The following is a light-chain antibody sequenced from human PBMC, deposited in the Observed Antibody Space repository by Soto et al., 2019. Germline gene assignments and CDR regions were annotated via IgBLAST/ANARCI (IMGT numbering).Light chain of an antibody. Sequence: QSALTQPPSASGSPGQSVTISCTGTASDVGGSNSVSWYQQHPGKAPHLMIYDVNKRPAGVPDRCSGSNSGNTASLTVSGLQDADEAYYFCSSYAPSDVVFGGGTKLTVL. CDR3: SSYAPSDVV. J-gene: IGLJ2*01. CDR1: ASDVGGSNS. V-gene: IGLV2-8*01. CDR2: DVN.